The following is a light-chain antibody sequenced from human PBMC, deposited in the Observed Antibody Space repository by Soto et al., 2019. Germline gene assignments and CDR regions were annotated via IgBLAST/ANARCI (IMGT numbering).Light chain of an antibody. CDR1: SSDVGAYNY. J-gene: IGLJ3*02. CDR3: SSYAGSNNPWV. V-gene: IGLV2-8*01. Sequence: QSALTQPPSASGSPGQSVTISCTGTSSDVGAYNYVCWYQQHPGKAPKLIISEVTKRPSGVPDRFSGSKSGNTASLTVTGLQSEDQADYDCSSYAGSNNPWVFGGGTKLTVL. CDR2: EVT.